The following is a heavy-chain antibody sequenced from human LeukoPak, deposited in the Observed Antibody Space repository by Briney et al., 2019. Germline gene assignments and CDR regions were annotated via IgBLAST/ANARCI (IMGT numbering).Heavy chain of an antibody. J-gene: IGHJ4*02. CDR1: GFTFSADS. CDR3: ARDRRGYNYGPFDY. D-gene: IGHD5-18*01. Sequence: PGGSLRLSCAASGFTFSADSLNWVRQAPGKGLEWGSYISSCCNNIDYADSVKGRFTISRDNAKNSLYLQMNSLRDEDTAVYSSARDRRGYNYGPFDYWGQGTLVTVSS. CDR2: ISSCCNNI. V-gene: IGHV3-48*02.